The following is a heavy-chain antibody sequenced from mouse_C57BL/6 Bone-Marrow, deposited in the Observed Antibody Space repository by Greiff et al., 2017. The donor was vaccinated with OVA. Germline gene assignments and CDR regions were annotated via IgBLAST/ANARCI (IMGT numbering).Heavy chain of an antibody. CDR1: GYTFTSYW. CDR3: ALTGSYYAMDY. CDR2: IDPSDSYT. Sequence: QVQLQQPGAELVRPGTSVKLSCKASGYTFTSYWMHWVKQRPGQGLEWIGVIDPSDSYTNYNPKFKGKATLTVDTSSSTAYMQLSSLTSEDSAVYYCALTGSYYAMDYWGQGTSVTVSS. D-gene: IGHD4-1*01. V-gene: IGHV1-59*01. J-gene: IGHJ4*01.